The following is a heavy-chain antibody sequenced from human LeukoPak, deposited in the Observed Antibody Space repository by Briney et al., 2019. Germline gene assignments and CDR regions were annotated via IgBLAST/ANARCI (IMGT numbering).Heavy chain of an antibody. CDR2: INTNTGNP. CDR1: GYTFTSYA. V-gene: IGHV7-4-1*02. CDR3: ASRGQQLGLNGMDV. Sequence: GASVKVSCKASGYTFTSYAMNWVRQAPGQGLEWMGWINTNTGNPTYAQGFTGRFVFPLDTSVSTAYLQISSLKAEDTAVYYCASRGQQLGLNGMDVWGQGTTVTASS. J-gene: IGHJ6*02. D-gene: IGHD6-13*01.